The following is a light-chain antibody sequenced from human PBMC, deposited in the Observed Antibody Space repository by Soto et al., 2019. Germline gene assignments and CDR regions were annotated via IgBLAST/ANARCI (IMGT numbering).Light chain of an antibody. V-gene: IGKV1D-12*01. Sequence: DIQMTQSPSSVSASVGDRVTITCRASQGIYNWLAWYQQKPGKAPKLLISAVSNLQSGVPSRFSGSGYGTDFTLTISSLQPEDFATYYCQQASTFTLTLGHGTKVDIK. CDR1: QGIYNW. J-gene: IGKJ3*01. CDR2: AVS. CDR3: QQASTFTLT.